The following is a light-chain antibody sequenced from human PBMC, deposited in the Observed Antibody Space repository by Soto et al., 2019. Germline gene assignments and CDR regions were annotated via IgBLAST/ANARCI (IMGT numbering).Light chain of an antibody. J-gene: IGLJ2*01. V-gene: IGLV1-40*01. CDR2: GNA. Sequence: QSVLTQPPSVSGAPGQRVSIPCTGSSANIGAGFDVHWYQQLPGAAPKLLIYGNANRPSGVPDRFSGSKSGTSASLTITGLQAEDEADYYCQSFDGSQSGTALFGGGTKVTVL. CDR3: QSFDGSQSGTAL. CDR1: SANIGAGFD.